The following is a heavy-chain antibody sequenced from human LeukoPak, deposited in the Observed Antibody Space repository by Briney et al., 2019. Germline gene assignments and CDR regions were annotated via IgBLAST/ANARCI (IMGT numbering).Heavy chain of an antibody. J-gene: IGHJ3*01. CDR3: VRYCNGGSCYRAAFDV. D-gene: IGHD2-15*01. CDR1: GFTFSSYA. V-gene: IGHV3-23*01. CDR2: ISGSGGST. Sequence: RSGGSLRLSCAASGFTFSSYAMSWVRQAPGKGLEWVSTISGSGGSTYYADSVKGRFTISRDNSKNTLYLQMNSLRAEDTAVYYCVRYCNGGSCYRAAFDVWGPGTMVTVSS.